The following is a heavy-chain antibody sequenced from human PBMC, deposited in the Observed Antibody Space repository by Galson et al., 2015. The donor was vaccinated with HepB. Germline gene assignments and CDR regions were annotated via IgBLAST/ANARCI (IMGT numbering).Heavy chain of an antibody. Sequence: SVKVSCKASGYTFTSYGISWVRQAPGQGLEWMGWISAYNGNTNYAPKLQGSVTMTTDTSTNTAYMEMRSLRYDDTAVYYCSREGCRGGSCYSLYYYYGMDVWGQGTTVTFAS. V-gene: IGHV1-18*01. J-gene: IGHJ6*02. CDR1: GYTFTSYG. D-gene: IGHD2-15*01. CDR2: ISAYNGNT. CDR3: SREGCRGGSCYSLYYYYGMDV.